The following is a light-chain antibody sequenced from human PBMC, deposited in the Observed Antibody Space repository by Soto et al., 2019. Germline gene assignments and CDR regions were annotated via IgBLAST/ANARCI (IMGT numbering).Light chain of an antibody. Sequence: DIQMTQSPSTLSASVGDRVTITCRASQSISSWLAWYQQKPGKAPKLLIYKASNLESGVPSRFSGSQSGTEFTLNISSLQPDDFATYVCQQYNDYSPRTFGQGTKVEIK. CDR2: KAS. CDR3: QQYNDYSPRT. CDR1: QSISSW. J-gene: IGKJ1*01. V-gene: IGKV1-5*03.